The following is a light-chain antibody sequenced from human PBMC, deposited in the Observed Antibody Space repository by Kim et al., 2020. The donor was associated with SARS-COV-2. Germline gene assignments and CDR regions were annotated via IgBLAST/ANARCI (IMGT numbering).Light chain of an antibody. CDR1: QSLVRTDGKTY. CDR3: MQYTRWPHT. CDR2: KVS. V-gene: IGKV2-30*02. Sequence: SASISCRFSQSLVRTDGKTYLSWFQQRPGQSPRRLVDKVSNRDSGVPDKFSGTGSGTDFTLTISRVEAEDVGVYYCMQYTRWPHTFGQGTKVDIK. J-gene: IGKJ2*01.